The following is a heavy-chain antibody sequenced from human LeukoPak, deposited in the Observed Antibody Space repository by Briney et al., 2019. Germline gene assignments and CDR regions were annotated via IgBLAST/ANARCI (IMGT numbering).Heavy chain of an antibody. Sequence: GGSLRLSCAASGFTFSSYWMSWVRQAPGKGLEWVVNIKQDGSEKYYVDSVKGRFTISRDNAKNSLFLQMNSLRAEDTAVYYCVRDSYTNTWHFQDEDYWGQGTLVTVSS. CDR1: GFTFSSYW. J-gene: IGHJ4*02. V-gene: IGHV3-7*01. D-gene: IGHD2-2*02. CDR3: VRDSYTNTWHFQDEDY. CDR2: IKQDGSEK.